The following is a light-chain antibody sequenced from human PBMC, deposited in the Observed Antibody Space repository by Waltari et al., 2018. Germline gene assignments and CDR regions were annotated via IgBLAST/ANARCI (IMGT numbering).Light chain of an antibody. J-gene: IGLJ1*01. CDR3: QSYDSSLSGFV. CDR1: NSNSGAGYD. CDR2: DND. V-gene: IGLV1-40*01. Sequence: QSVLTQPPSVSGAPGQRVTISCTGSNSNSGAGYDVHWYQQVPGTAPKVLLYDNDNRPSGVPDRFSASKSGPSASLAITGLQAEDEADYYCQSYDSSLSGFVFGTGTKVTVL.